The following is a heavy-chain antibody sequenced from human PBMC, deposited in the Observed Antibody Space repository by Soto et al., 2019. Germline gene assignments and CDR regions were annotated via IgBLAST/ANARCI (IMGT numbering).Heavy chain of an antibody. CDR1: GYTFTAYG. D-gene: IGHD3-22*01. CDR2: VSTNNADT. Sequence: QVLLVQSGPEVKMPGASVKVSCKTSGYTFTAYGLAWLRQAPGQRPEWMGWVSTNNADTNYAPRLQGRVTMTTDKSTSTTYMELRSLRYDDTADYYCARELNTDPSAYYSCAYWGQGTLVTVSS. CDR3: ARELNTDPSAYYSCAY. V-gene: IGHV1-18*01. J-gene: IGHJ4*02.